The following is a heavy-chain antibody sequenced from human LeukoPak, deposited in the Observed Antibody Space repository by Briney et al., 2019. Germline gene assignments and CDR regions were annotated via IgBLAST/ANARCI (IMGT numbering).Heavy chain of an antibody. D-gene: IGHD3-3*01. V-gene: IGHV3-30*02. Sequence: PGGSLRLSCAASGLTFSSYGIHCGPRSPGKGLEWVAFIRDDGSNKYYADSVKGRFAISKDNSKTTLYLKMNSMRAEDTAVYYCARDRNTDFWSGYYTNYFDYWGQGTLVTVSS. CDR1: GLTFSSYG. CDR3: ARDRNTDFWSGYYTNYFDY. J-gene: IGHJ4*02. CDR2: IRDDGSNK.